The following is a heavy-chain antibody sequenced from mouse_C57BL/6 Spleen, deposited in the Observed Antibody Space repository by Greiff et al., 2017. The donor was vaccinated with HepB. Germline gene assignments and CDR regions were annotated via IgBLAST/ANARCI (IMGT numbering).Heavy chain of an antibody. Sequence: VQLQQSGAELVRPGASVTLSCKASGYTFTDYEMHWVKQTPVHGLEWIGAIDPETGGTAYNQKFKGKAILTADKSSSTAYMELRSLTSEDSAVYYCTEGDWDAYWGQGTLVTVSA. CDR1: GYTFTDYE. CDR2: IDPETGGT. D-gene: IGHD4-1*01. V-gene: IGHV1-15*01. CDR3: TEGDWDAY. J-gene: IGHJ3*01.